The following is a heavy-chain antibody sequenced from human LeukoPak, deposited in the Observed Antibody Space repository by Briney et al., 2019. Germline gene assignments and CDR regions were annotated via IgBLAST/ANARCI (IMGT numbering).Heavy chain of an antibody. CDR3: ARDPTFYCSSTSCYGFDY. J-gene: IGHJ4*02. V-gene: IGHV4-38-2*02. Sequence: SETLSLTCTVSGYSISSGYYWGWIRQPPGKGLEWIGSIYHSGSTYYNPSLKSRVTISVDTSKNPFSLKLSSVTAADTAVYYCARDPTFYCSSTSCYGFDYWGQGTLVTVSS. CDR1: GYSISSGYY. CDR2: IYHSGST. D-gene: IGHD2-2*01.